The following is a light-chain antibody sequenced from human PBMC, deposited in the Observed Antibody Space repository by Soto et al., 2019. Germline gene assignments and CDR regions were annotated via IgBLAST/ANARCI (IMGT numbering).Light chain of an antibody. CDR2: GAS. V-gene: IGKV3-15*01. Sequence: EIVMTQSPATLSVSPGERVTLSCRASLSVSIYLAWYQQRPGQAPRPLIYGASTRATGIPARFSASGSGTEFTLTINSLQSEDFAVYYCQQYNYWPLTVGGGTRVEI. J-gene: IGKJ4*01. CDR3: QQYNYWPLT. CDR1: LSVSIY.